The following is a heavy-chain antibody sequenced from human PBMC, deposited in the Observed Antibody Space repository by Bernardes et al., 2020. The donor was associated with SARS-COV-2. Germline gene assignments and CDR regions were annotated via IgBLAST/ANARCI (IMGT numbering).Heavy chain of an antibody. J-gene: IGHJ6*02. CDR1: GGSITSGGYS. V-gene: IGHV4-30-2*01. CDR2: IYESGST. CDR3: ARAGFYYGMDV. D-gene: IGHD5-12*01. Sequence: SETLSLTCAVSGGSITSGGYSCSWIRQPPGKGLEWIGHIYESGSTYYNPSLKSRVTISVDRSKNQFSLRLSSVTAADTAVYYCARAGFYYGMDVWGQGTTVTVSS.